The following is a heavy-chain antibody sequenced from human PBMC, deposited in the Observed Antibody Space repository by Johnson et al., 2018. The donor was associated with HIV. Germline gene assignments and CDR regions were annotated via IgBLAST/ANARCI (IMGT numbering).Heavy chain of an antibody. Sequence: QVQLVESGGGVVQPGRSLRLSCAASGFTFSSYGMHWVRQAPGKGLEWVAVISYDGSNKYYADSVKGRFTISRDNSKNTLYLQMNSLRAEDTAVYYCARDRRGGYYNFWSGEREAFDIWGQGTMVTVSS. CDR1: GFTFSSYG. CDR2: ISYDGSNK. CDR3: ARDRRGGYYNFWSGEREAFDI. V-gene: IGHV3-30*03. J-gene: IGHJ3*02. D-gene: IGHD3-3*01.